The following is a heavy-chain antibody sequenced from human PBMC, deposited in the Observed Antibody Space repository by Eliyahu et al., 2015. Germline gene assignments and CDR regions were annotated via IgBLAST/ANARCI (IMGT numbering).Heavy chain of an antibody. Sequence: QITLKESGPTLVKPTQTLTLTCXFXXFSXRTSGMGVRWIRQSPGKALEWLALIYWDDDKRYTPSLKSRLTITKDSSKHQVVLTMINLDPVDTGTYYCAHRRYFGSGSYLEHWGPGIAVTVSS. CDR3: AHRRYFGSGSYLEH. CDR2: IYWDDDK. D-gene: IGHD3-10*01. J-gene: IGHJ4*02. V-gene: IGHV2-5*02. CDR1: XFSXRTSGMG.